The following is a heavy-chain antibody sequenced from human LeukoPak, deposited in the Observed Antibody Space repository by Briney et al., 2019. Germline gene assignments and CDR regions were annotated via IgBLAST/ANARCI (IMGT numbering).Heavy chain of an antibody. Sequence: GGSLRLSCAASGFTFSSYAMSWVRQAPGKGLEWVSAISGSGGSTYYADSVKGRFTISRDNSKNTVSLQMSSLRVEDTAVYYCANFKGKDGIKDHFDYWGQGTLVTVSS. D-gene: IGHD5-24*01. J-gene: IGHJ4*02. CDR2: ISGSGGST. CDR3: ANFKGKDGIKDHFDY. CDR1: GFTFSSYA. V-gene: IGHV3-23*01.